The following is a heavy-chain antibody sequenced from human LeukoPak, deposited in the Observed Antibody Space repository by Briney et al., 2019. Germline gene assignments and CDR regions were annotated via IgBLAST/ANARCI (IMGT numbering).Heavy chain of an antibody. D-gene: IGHD6-13*01. CDR2: IIPIFGTA. J-gene: IGHJ6*03. Sequence: SVKVSCKASGGTFSSYAISWVRQAPGQGLEWMGGIIPIFGTANYAQKFQGRVTITADKSTSTAYMELSSLRSEDTAVYHCARVVGLTGYSSSWYSGYYYYMDVWGKGTTVTVSS. CDR1: GGTFSSYA. CDR3: ARVVGLTGYSSSWYSGYYYYMDV. V-gene: IGHV1-69*06.